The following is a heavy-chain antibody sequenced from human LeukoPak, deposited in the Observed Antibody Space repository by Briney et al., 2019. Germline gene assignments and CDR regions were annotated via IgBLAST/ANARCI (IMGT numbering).Heavy chain of an antibody. J-gene: IGHJ3*02. CDR2: IYYSGST. D-gene: IGHD6-19*01. V-gene: IGHV4-59*01. CDR1: GGSISSYY. Sequence: SETLSLTCTVSGGSISSYYWSWIRQPPGKGLEWIGYIYYSGSTNYNPSLKSRVTISVDTSKNQFSLKLSSVTAADTAVYYCARGVPYYSSGPKRRGAFDIWGQGTMVTVSS. CDR3: ARGVPYYSSGPKRRGAFDI.